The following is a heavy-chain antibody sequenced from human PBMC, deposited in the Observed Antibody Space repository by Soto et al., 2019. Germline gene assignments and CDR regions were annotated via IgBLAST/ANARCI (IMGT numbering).Heavy chain of an antibody. Sequence: ASVKVSRKASGYTFNRYAISWVRQAPGQGLEWMGWISAYNGNTNYAQKLQGRVTMTTDTSTSTAYMELRSLRSDDTAVYDCARLYYYDSSGYYYVEDFWG. CDR2: ISAYNGNT. D-gene: IGHD3-22*01. CDR1: GYTFNRYA. J-gene: IGHJ6*02. V-gene: IGHV1-18*01. CDR3: ARLYYYDSSGYYYVEDF.